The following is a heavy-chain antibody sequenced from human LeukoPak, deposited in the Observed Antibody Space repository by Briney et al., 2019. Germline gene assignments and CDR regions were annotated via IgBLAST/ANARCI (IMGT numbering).Heavy chain of an antibody. D-gene: IGHD3-22*01. Sequence: GGSLRLSCAASGFTFSREAMSWVRQAPGKGLEWVSAISSSSDTHLYADSVKGRFTISRDNSKNTVYLQMNSLRAEDTAVYYCAKGLGTMIDAYWGQGSLLTVSS. V-gene: IGHV3-23*01. CDR3: AKGLGTMIDAY. J-gene: IGHJ4*02. CDR1: GFTFSREA. CDR2: ISSSSDTH.